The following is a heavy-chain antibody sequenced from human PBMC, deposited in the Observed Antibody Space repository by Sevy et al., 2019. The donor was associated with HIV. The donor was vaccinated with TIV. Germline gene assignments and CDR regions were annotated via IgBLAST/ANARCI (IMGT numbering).Heavy chain of an antibody. CDR3: TTKYSSGGYEA. CDR2: IRSNTNGGTT. V-gene: IGHV3-15*01. Sequence: GGSLRLSCAASGFTFSNAWMSWVRQAPGKGLEWVGRIRSNTNGGTTDYAAPVKGRFTISRDDSKTTLYLQMNSLKTEDTAVYYWTTKYSSGGYEAWGQGTLVTVSS. J-gene: IGHJ5*02. CDR1: GFTFSNAW. D-gene: IGHD6-19*01.